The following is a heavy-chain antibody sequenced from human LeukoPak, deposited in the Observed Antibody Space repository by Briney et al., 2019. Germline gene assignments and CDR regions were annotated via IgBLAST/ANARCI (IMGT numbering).Heavy chain of an antibody. J-gene: IGHJ4*02. CDR3: ARELAANGLDY. CDR2: IYSGDSI. V-gene: IGHV3-66*01. D-gene: IGHD6-25*01. Sequence: EWVSVIYSGDSIYYADSVKGRFTLSRDNSKNTVFLQMNSLRAEDTAVYYCARELAANGLDYWGQGTLVTVSA.